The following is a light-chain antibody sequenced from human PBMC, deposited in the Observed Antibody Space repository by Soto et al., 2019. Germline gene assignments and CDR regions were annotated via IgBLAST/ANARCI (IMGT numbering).Light chain of an antibody. J-gene: IGKJ5*01. V-gene: IGKV4-1*01. CDR1: QSVLYSSNNKNY. CDR3: QQYYSTHT. CDR2: WGS. Sequence: DIVMTQSPDSLAVSLGERATINCKSSQSVLYSSNNKNYLAWYQQKPGQPPKLLFYWGSTRGSGVPDRFSGSASRTDFPLTITSLQAEDVSVYYCQQYYSTHTFGQGTRLE.